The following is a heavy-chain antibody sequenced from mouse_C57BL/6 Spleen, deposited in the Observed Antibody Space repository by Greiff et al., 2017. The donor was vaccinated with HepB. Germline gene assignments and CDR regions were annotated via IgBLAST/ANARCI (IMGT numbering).Heavy chain of an antibody. J-gene: IGHJ2*01. Sequence: VMLVESGPGLVQPSQCLSITCTVSGFSLTSYGVHWVRQSPGKGLEWLGVLCSGGSTDYNAAFMSRLSITKDNSKSQVFFKMNSLQADDTAIYYCAKGDYGSSVDYWGQGTTLTVSS. CDR3: AKGDYGSSVDY. CDR1: GFSLTSYG. D-gene: IGHD1-1*01. CDR2: LCSGGST. V-gene: IGHV2-5*01.